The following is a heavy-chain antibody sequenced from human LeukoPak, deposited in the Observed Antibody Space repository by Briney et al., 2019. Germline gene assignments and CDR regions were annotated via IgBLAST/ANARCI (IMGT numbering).Heavy chain of an antibody. CDR1: GFTFSSYT. Sequence: WGSLRLSCAASGFTFSSYTMNWVRQAPGKGLEWVSSISTTSSDIYYADSVKGRFTISRDNAKNSLYLQMNSLRAEDTAVYSCARSFRGHYDSSGYDYWGQGTLVTVSS. V-gene: IGHV3-21*01. J-gene: IGHJ4*02. CDR2: ISTTSSDI. D-gene: IGHD3-22*01. CDR3: ARSFRGHYDSSGYDY.